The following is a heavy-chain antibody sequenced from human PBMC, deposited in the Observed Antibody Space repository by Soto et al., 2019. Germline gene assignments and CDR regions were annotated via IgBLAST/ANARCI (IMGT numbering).Heavy chain of an antibody. CDR2: IIPIFGTA. Sequence: QVQLVQSGAEVKKPGSSVKVSCKASGGTFSSYAISWVRQAPGQGLEWMGGIIPIFGTANYAQKFQGRVTITADESTSTAYMELSSLRSEDTAVYYCARASLRRDKIVGDYYYYYGMDVWGQGTTVTVSS. J-gene: IGHJ6*02. V-gene: IGHV1-69*12. CDR3: ARASLRRDKIVGDYYYYYGMDV. CDR1: GGTFSSYA. D-gene: IGHD3-22*01.